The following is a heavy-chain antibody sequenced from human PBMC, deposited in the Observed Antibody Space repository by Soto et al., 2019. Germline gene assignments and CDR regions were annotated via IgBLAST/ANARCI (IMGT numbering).Heavy chain of an antibody. Sequence: EVQLMESGGGLVQPGGSLRLSCAAAGFTFSDHWMHWVRQAPGKGLVWVSRINGDGTNTFYADSVKGRFSISRDNAKNTVYLHMYSLRGEDTAVYYCARGIQYRYGMDVWGQGTTVTVSS. D-gene: IGHD4-4*01. J-gene: IGHJ6*02. CDR2: INGDGTNT. CDR1: GFTFSDHW. V-gene: IGHV3-74*01. CDR3: ARGIQYRYGMDV.